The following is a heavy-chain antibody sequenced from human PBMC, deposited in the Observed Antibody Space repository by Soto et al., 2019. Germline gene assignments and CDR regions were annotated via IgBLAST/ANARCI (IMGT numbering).Heavy chain of an antibody. Sequence: PGGSLRLSCAASGFTFSTYGMSWVRQAPGKGPEWVSSISVSGGTPYYADSVKGRFTISRDNSKNTLYLQMNSLRAEDTALYYCAKAAAGSSGFNFDYWGQGTLVTVSS. CDR2: ISVSGGTP. CDR1: GFTFSTYG. CDR3: AKAAAGSSGFNFDY. J-gene: IGHJ4*02. D-gene: IGHD6-19*01. V-gene: IGHV3-23*01.